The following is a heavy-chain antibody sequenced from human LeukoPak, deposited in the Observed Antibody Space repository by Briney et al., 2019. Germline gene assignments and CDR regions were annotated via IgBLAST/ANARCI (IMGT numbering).Heavy chain of an antibody. CDR1: GFTFSSYW. D-gene: IGHD2-15*01. J-gene: IGHJ4*02. V-gene: IGHV3-30*18. Sequence: GGSLRLSCAASGFTFSSYWMSWVRQAPGKGLQWVAVISYDGSNKYYADSVKGRFTISRDNSKNTLYLQMNSLRAEDTGVYYCAKEVVAATLFDYWGQGTLVTVSS. CDR2: ISYDGSNK. CDR3: AKEVVAATLFDY.